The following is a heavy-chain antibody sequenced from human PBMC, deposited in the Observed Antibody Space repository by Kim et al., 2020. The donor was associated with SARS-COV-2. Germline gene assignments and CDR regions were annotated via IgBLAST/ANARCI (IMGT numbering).Heavy chain of an antibody. CDR1: GFTFSSYG. D-gene: IGHD2-21*02. CDR2: ISYDGSNK. Sequence: GGSLRLSCAASGFTFSSYGMHWVRQAPGKGLEWVAVISYDGSNKYYADSVKGRFTISRDNSKNTLYLQMNSLRAEDTAVYYCAKVETSEVTAIYYYYGMDVWGQGTTVTVSS. CDR3: AKVETSEVTAIYYYYGMDV. J-gene: IGHJ6*02. V-gene: IGHV3-30*18.